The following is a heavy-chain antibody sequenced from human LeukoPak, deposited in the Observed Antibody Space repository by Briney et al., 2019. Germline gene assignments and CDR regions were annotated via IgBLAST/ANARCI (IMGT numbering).Heavy chain of an antibody. J-gene: IGHJ3*02. CDR1: GGSISSYY. CDR2: IYYSGST. Sequence: SETLSLTCTVSGGSISSYYWSWIRQPPGKGLEWIGYIYYSGSTSYNPSLKSRVTISVDTSKNHFSLKLSSVTAADTAVYYCARFIAAAGTDAFDIWGQGTMVTVSS. V-gene: IGHV4-59*01. D-gene: IGHD6-13*01. CDR3: ARFIAAAGTDAFDI.